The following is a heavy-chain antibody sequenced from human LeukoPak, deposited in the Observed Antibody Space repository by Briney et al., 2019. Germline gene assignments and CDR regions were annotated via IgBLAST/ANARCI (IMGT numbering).Heavy chain of an antibody. V-gene: IGHV4-34*01. CDR2: INHSGST. CDR1: GGSFSGYY. D-gene: IGHD5-24*01. CDR3: ARGRRATIAATIDY. J-gene: IGHJ4*02. Sequence: SETLSLTCAVYGGSFSGYYWSWIRQPPGKGLEWIGEINHSGSTNYNPSLKSRVTISVDTSKNQFSLKLSSVTAADTAVYYCARGRRATIAATIDYWGQGTLVTVSS.